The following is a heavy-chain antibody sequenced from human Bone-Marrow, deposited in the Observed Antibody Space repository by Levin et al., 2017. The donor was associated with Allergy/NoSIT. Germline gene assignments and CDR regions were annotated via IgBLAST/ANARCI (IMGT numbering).Heavy chain of an antibody. V-gene: IGHV3-48*03. Sequence: GGSLRLSCAASGFTFSSSEMNWVRQAPGKGLEWLSYIGPSGNNIYYAYSVKGRFTISRDNAKNSLYLQMNSLSGEDTAVYYCVRDLGIESDYWGQGTLVTVS. D-gene: IGHD5-24*01. J-gene: IGHJ4*02. CDR1: GFTFSSSE. CDR2: IGPSGNNI. CDR3: VRDLGIESDY.